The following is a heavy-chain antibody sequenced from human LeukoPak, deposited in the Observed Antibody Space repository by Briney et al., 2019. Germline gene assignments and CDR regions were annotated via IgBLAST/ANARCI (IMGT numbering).Heavy chain of an antibody. J-gene: IGHJ4*02. Sequence: PGGSLRLSCAASGFTFSSYGMHWVRQAPGKGREWVAFIRYDGSNKYYADSVKGRFTISRDNSKNTLYLQMNSLRAEDTAVYYCASWGITTYDFWSGPLYYLDYWGQGPLVTVSS. CDR1: GFTFSSYG. D-gene: IGHD3-3*01. V-gene: IGHV3-30*02. CDR2: IRYDGSNK. CDR3: ASWGITTYDFWSGPLYYLDY.